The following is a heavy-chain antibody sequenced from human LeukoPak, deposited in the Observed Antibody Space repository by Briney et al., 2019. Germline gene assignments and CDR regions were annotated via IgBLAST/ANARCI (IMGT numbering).Heavy chain of an antibody. CDR1: GFTFNSYA. Sequence: GGSLRLSCAASGFTFNSYAVHWVRQAPGKGLEWVAVISHDGSINFYAASVKGRFTISRDNSKNTLYLQMNSLRADDTALYFCARDRRYCSGGSCYFDYFFDHWGQGTLVTVSS. D-gene: IGHD2-15*01. J-gene: IGHJ4*02. CDR3: ARDRRYCSGGSCYFDYFFDH. CDR2: ISHDGSIN. V-gene: IGHV3-30-3*01.